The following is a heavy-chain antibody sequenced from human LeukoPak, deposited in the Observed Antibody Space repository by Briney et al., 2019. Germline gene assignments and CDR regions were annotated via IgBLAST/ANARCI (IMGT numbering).Heavy chain of an antibody. V-gene: IGHV4-59*12. CDR1: GDSISSYY. J-gene: IGHJ5*02. Sequence: KSSETLSLTCTVSGDSISSYYWSWLRQPAGKGLEWIGYIYHSGSTYYNPSLKRRVTISVDRSKNQFPLKLSSVTAADPAVYYCARGDVPKTWFDPWGQGTLLTVSS. CDR3: ARGDVPKTWFDP. CDR2: IYHSGST. D-gene: IGHD2-2*01.